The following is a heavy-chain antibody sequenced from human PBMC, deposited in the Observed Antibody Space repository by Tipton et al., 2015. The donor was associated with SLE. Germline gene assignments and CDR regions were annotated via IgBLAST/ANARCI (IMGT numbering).Heavy chain of an antibody. J-gene: IGHJ6*02. CDR2: ISGGDGDI. CDR1: GFSLSKSA. V-gene: IGHV3-23*04. Sequence: QLVQSGGGLVQPGGSLRLSCVASGFSLSKSAMGWVRQAPGKGLEWVSAISGGDGDIYYADSVKGRFTISRDNSENTLYLQMSTLRVEDTALYYCANGMDVWGQGTMVTVSS. CDR3: ANGMDV.